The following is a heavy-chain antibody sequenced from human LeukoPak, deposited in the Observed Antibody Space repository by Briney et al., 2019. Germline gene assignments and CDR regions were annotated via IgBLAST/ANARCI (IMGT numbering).Heavy chain of an antibody. D-gene: IGHD2-21*02. Sequence: GGSLRLSCAASGFTFSSYAMSWVRQAPGKGLEWVSAISGSGGSTYYADSVKGRFTISRDNSKNTLYLKMNSLRAEDTAVYYCASMGDCGGDCYHYYYYGMDVWGQGTTVTVSS. CDR3: ASMGDCGGDCYHYYYYGMDV. J-gene: IGHJ6*02. CDR1: GFTFSSYA. V-gene: IGHV3-23*01. CDR2: ISGSGGST.